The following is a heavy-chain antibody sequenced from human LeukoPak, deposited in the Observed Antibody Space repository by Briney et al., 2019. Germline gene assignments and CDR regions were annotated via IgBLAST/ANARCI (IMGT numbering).Heavy chain of an antibody. CDR2: IYTSGST. CDR1: GGSISSGGYY. Sequence: SETLSLTCTVSGGSISSGGYYWSWIRQPAGKGLEWIGRIYTSGSTNYNPSLKSRVTMSVDTSKNQFSLKLSSVTAADTAVYYCARGIAVAGRSSHFDYWGQGTLVTVSS. J-gene: IGHJ4*02. D-gene: IGHD6-19*01. V-gene: IGHV4-61*02. CDR3: ARGIAVAGRSSHFDY.